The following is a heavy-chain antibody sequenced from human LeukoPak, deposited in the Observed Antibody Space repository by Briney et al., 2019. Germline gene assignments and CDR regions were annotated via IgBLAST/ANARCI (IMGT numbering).Heavy chain of an antibody. V-gene: IGHV3-11*01. J-gene: IGHJ5*02. CDR1: GFTFSDYY. CDR3: ARNRNYFGSGSVSNWFDP. Sequence: GGSLRLSCAASGFTFSDYYMSWIRQAPGKGLEWVSCISSSGSSIYYADSVKGRFTISRDNAKNSLYLQMNSLRAEDTAVYYCARNRNYFGSGSVSNWFDPWGQGTLVTVSS. D-gene: IGHD3-10*01. CDR2: ISSSGSSI.